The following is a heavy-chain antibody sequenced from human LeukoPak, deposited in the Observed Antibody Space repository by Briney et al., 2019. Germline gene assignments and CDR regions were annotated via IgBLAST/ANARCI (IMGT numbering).Heavy chain of an antibody. Sequence: SQTLSLTCTVSGGSISSGSYYWSWIRQPAGKGLEWIGRIYTSGNTNYNPSLKSRVTISVDTSKNQFSLKLSSVTAADTAVYYCAIEGYCSGGSCYSGYWGQGTLVTVSS. CDR1: GGSISSGSYY. CDR2: IYTSGNT. CDR3: AIEGYCSGGSCYSGY. V-gene: IGHV4-61*02. D-gene: IGHD2-15*01. J-gene: IGHJ4*02.